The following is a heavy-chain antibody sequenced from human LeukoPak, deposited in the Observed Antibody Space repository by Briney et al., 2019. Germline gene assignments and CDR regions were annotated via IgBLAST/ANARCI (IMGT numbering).Heavy chain of an antibody. D-gene: IGHD6-19*01. J-gene: IGHJ4*02. CDR3: ARHLAAGDY. CDR1: GYTFTSYY. V-gene: IGHV1-46*01. CDR2: INPSGGST. Sequence: ASVKVSCKASGYTFTSYYMHWVRQAPGPGLEWMGIINPSGGSTNYAQKFQDRVTITRDTSTTTVYMELSSLRSEDTAIYYCARHLAAGDYWGQGTLVTVSS.